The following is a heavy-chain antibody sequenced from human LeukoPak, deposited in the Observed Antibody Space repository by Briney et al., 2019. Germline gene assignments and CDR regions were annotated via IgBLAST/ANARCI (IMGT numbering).Heavy chain of an antibody. CDR1: GFTFSSYA. Sequence: GGSLRLSCAASGFTFSSYAMHWVRQAPGKGLEWVAVISYDGSNKYYADSVKGRFTISRDNSKNTLYLQLNSPRAEDTAVYYCARDVLAVAGRGFDYWGQGTLVTVSS. D-gene: IGHD6-19*01. J-gene: IGHJ4*02. CDR2: ISYDGSNK. CDR3: ARDVLAVAGRGFDY. V-gene: IGHV3-30-3*01.